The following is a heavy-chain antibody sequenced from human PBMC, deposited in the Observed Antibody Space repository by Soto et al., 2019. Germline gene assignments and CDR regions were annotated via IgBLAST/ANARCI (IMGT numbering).Heavy chain of an antibody. J-gene: IGHJ4*02. CDR3: ARHKYDILTGQSTRSQGFDY. CDR2: IYYSGST. D-gene: IGHD3-9*01. Sequence: PSETLSLTYTVSGGSISSSSYYWGWIRQPPGKGLEWIGSIYYSGSTYYNPSLKSRVTISVDTSKNQFSLKLSSVTAADTAVYYCARHKYDILTGQSTRSQGFDYWGQGTLVTVS. V-gene: IGHV4-39*01. CDR1: GGSISSSSYY.